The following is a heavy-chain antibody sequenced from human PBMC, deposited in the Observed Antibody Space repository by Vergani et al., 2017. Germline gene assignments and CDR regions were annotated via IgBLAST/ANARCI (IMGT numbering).Heavy chain of an antibody. CDR2: INHSGIT. CDR1: GGSFSGYY. CDR3: ANQPHRKRARGPYYYYIDV. V-gene: IGHV4-34*01. J-gene: IGHJ6*03. D-gene: IGHD6-6*01. Sequence: QVHLQQWGAGLLKPSETLSLTCAVYGGSFSGYYWSWIRQPPGKGLEWIGEINHSGITNYNPSLKSRVTISVDTSKNQFSLKLSSVTAADTAVYYCANQPHRKRARGPYYYYIDVWGKGTTVTVSS.